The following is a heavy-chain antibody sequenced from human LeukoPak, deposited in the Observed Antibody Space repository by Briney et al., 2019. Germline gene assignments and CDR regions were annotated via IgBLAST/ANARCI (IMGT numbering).Heavy chain of an antibody. V-gene: IGHV3-23*01. Sequence: QPGGSLRLSCAASGFTFSGYAMNWVRQAPGKGLEWVSVIRSSGDSAYYADFVKGRFTISRDNSKNTLYLQMNSLRAEDTAVYYCAKGYYASGSSLSACDSWGQGTLVTVSS. CDR2: IRSSGDSA. CDR3: AKGYYASGSSLSACDS. J-gene: IGHJ4*02. CDR1: GFTFSGYA. D-gene: IGHD3-10*01.